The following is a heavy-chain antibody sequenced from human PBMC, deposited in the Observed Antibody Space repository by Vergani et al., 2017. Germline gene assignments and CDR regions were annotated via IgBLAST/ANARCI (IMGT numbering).Heavy chain of an antibody. CDR1: GFTFSSYS. CDR3: ARWEWGPDSGRYPYYFDY. CDR2: ISSSSSYN. D-gene: IGHD1-26*01. J-gene: IGHJ4*02. Sequence: EVQLVESGGGLVKPGGSLRLSCAASGFTFSSYSMNWVRQAQGKGLEWVSSISSSSSYNYYADSLKGRFTISRDNAKNSLYLQMNSLRAEDTAVYYCARWEWGPDSGRYPYYFDYWGQGTLVTVSS. V-gene: IGHV3-21*01.